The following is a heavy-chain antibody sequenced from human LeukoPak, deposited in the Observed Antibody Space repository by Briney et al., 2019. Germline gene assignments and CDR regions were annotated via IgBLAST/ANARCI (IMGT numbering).Heavy chain of an antibody. CDR1: GFTFSSYA. Sequence: PGGSLRLSCAASGFTFSSYAMHWVRQAPGKGLEWVSYISSGRSIMNYADSVKGRFTISRDNAKNSLYLQMNSLRAEDTAVYYCARVGGFFDMDVWGQGTPVTISS. CDR2: ISSGRSIM. J-gene: IGHJ6*02. CDR3: ARVGGFFDMDV. V-gene: IGHV3-48*01. D-gene: IGHD1-26*01.